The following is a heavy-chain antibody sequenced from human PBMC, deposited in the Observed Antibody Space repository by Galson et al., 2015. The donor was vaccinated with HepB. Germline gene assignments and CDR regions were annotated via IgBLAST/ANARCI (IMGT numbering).Heavy chain of an antibody. CDR2: INQDGSEM. J-gene: IGHJ4*02. CDR3: ARPYYVDGRSSCRGY. Sequence: SLRLSCATSGFTFRGYWMNWVRQAPGKGLEWVANINQDGSEMYYVDSVKGRFTVSRDNAKNSLYLQMHSLRVEDTAVYYCARPYYVDGRSSCRGYWGQGTLVTVSS. V-gene: IGHV3-7*01. CDR1: GFTFRGYW. D-gene: IGHD2/OR15-2a*01.